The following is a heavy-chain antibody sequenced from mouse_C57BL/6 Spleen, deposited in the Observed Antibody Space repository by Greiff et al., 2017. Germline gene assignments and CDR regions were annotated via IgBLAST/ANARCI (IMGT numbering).Heavy chain of an antibody. Sequence: VQLQQSGAELVRPGASVTLSCKASGYTFTDYEMHWVKQTPVHGLEWIGAIDPETGGTAYNQKFKGKAILTADKSSSTAYMELRSLTSEDSAVYYCTRPSYYYGSSYDGDYWGQGTTLTVSS. CDR2: IDPETGGT. V-gene: IGHV1-15*01. J-gene: IGHJ2*01. CDR1: GYTFTDYE. CDR3: TRPSYYYGSSYDGDY. D-gene: IGHD1-1*01.